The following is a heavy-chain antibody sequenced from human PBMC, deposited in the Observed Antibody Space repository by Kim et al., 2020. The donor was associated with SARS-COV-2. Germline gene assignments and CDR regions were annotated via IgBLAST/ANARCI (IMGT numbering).Heavy chain of an antibody. D-gene: IGHD2-21*02. CDR2: IYTGDSP. Sequence: GGSLRLSCAASGFIVSSYFMSWVRQAPGKGPECVAIIYTGDSPVYADSVRGRFSISRDYSGNTVNLQMNNLRVEDTAVYYCARGPLGDTDAFDVWGQGTRVTVSS. CDR1: GFIVSSYF. CDR3: ARGPLGDTDAFDV. J-gene: IGHJ3*01. V-gene: IGHV3-53*01.